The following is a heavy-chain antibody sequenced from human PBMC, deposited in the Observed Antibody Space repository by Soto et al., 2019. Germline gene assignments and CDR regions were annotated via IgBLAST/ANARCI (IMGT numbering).Heavy chain of an antibody. J-gene: IGHJ4*02. Sequence: EVQLVESGGGLVQPGGSLRLSCAASGFTFSNYWMSWVRQAPGKGLEWVANIKQDGSEKYHVDSVGGRFTISRDNAKNSLYLQMNSLKTEDTAVYYCARDWSDFGYWGQGTLVTVSS. CDR2: IKQDGSEK. V-gene: IGHV3-7*01. CDR1: GFTFSNYW. CDR3: ARDWSDFGY.